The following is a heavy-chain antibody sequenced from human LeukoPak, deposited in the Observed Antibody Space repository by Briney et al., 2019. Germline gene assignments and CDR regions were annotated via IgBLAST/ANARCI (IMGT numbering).Heavy chain of an antibody. CDR1: GGSISGSSYF. Sequence: SETLSLTCAVSGGSISGSSYFWGWIRQPPGKGLEWIGSIYYSGNTYDNPSLKSRVTISVDTTKNQFSLKLSSVTAADTAVYYCARDESSGWGDWFDPWGQGTLVTVSS. J-gene: IGHJ5*02. V-gene: IGHV4-39*07. CDR3: ARDESSGWGDWFDP. CDR2: IYYSGNT. D-gene: IGHD6-19*01.